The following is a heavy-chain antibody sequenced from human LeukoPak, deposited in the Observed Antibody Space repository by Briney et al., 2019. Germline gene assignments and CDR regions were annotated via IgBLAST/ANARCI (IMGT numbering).Heavy chain of an antibody. CDR3: AKLAAAGKHPFDY. CDR1: GFTFGDYA. CDR2: ISWNSGSI. J-gene: IGHJ4*02. D-gene: IGHD6-13*01. V-gene: IGHV3-9*01. Sequence: TGGSLRLSCAASGFTFGDYAMHWVRQAPGKGLEWVSGISWNSGSIVYADSMKGRFTISRDNAKNSLNLQMNSLRAEDTALYYCAKLAAAGKHPFDYWGQGTLVTVSS.